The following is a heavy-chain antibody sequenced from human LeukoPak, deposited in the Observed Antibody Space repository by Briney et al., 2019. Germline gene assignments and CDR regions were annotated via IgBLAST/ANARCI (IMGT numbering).Heavy chain of an antibody. D-gene: IGHD2-15*01. CDR2: INHSGST. CDR3: ARGRVVVAATTLNWFDP. J-gene: IGHJ5*02. Sequence: SETLSLTCAVYGGSFSGYYWSWIRQPPGKGLEWIGEINHSGSTNYNPSLKSRVTISVDTSKNQFSLELSSVTAADTAVYYCARGRVVVAATTLNWFDPWGQGTLVTVSS. CDR1: GGSFSGYY. V-gene: IGHV4-34*01.